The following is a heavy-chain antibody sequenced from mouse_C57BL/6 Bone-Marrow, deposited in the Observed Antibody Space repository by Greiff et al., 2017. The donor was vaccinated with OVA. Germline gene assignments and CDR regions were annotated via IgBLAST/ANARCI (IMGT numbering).Heavy chain of an antibody. V-gene: IGHV1-5*01. D-gene: IGHD3-1*01. J-gene: IGHJ3*01. CDR3: TSPSSFAY. CDR2: IYPGNSDT. Sequence: VQLQQSGTVLARPGASVKMSCKTSGYTFTSYWMHWVKQRPGQGLEWIGAIYPGNSDTSYNQKFKGKAKLTAVTSASTAYMELSSLTNEDSAVYYGTSPSSFAYWGQGTLVTVSA. CDR1: GYTFTSYW.